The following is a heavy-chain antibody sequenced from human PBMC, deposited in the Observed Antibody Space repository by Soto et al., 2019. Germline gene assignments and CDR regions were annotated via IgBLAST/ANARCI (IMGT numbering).Heavy chain of an antibody. CDR2: INHSGST. CDR1: GGSCSGDY. D-gene: IGHD6-19*01. V-gene: IGHV4-34*01. CDR3: ARGRRWNSSGWYAYYYYGMDV. J-gene: IGHJ6*02. Sequence: PSETLSLTSAVYGGSCSGDYWSWIRQPPGKGLGWIGEINHSGSTNYNPSLKSRVTISVDTSKNQFSLKLSSVTAADTAVYYCARGRRWNSSGWYAYYYYGMDVWGQGTTVTVS.